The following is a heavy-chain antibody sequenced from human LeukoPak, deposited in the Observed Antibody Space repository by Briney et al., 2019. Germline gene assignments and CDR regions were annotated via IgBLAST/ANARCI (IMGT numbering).Heavy chain of an antibody. CDR2: IYSGGST. V-gene: IGHV3-66*02. Sequence: GGSLRLSCAASGFTVSSNYMSWVRQAPGKGLEWVSVIYSGGSTYYADSVKGRFTISRDNSENALYLQMNSLRAEDTAVYYCARGPHSSSWFDYWGQGTLVTVSS. CDR1: GFTVSSNY. J-gene: IGHJ4*02. CDR3: ARGPHSSSWFDY. D-gene: IGHD6-6*01.